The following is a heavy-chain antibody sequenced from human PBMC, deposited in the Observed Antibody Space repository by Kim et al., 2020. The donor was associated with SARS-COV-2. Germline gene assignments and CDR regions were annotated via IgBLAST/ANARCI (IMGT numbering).Heavy chain of an antibody. V-gene: IGHV3-30*04. D-gene: IGHD2-2*03. CDR1: GFTFSSYA. J-gene: IGHJ4*02. Sequence: GGSLRLSCAASGFTFSSYAMHWVRQAPGKGLEWVAVISYDGSNKYYADSVKGRFTISRDNSKNTLYLQMNSLRAEDTAVYYCARDRKLDIVVPHDYWGQGTLVTVSS. CDR3: ARDRKLDIVVPHDY. CDR2: ISYDGSNK.